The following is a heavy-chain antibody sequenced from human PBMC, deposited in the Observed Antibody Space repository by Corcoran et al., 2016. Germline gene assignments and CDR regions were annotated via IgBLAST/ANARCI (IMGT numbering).Heavy chain of an antibody. V-gene: IGHV3-7*03. CDR2: IKQDGSEK. D-gene: IGHD3-22*01. CDR3: AREGDYYDSSGYYYEDAFDI. Sequence: EVQLVESGGGLVQPGGSLRLSCAASGFTFSSYWMSWVRQAPGKGLEWVANIKQDGSEKYNVDSVKGRFTISRDNAKNSLYLQMNSLRAEDTAVYYCAREGDYYDSSGYYYEDAFDIWGQGTMVTVSS. J-gene: IGHJ3*02. CDR1: GFTFSSYW.